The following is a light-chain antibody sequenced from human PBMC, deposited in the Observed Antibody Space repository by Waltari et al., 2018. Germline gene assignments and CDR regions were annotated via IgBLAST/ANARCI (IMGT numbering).Light chain of an antibody. Sequence: SYELTQPSSVSVSPGQTATITCSGDVLAKKYSRWFQQKPGQAPVLVIYKDNERPSGIPERLSGSSSGTTVTLTISGAQVEDEADYYCYSAADNNLGVFGGGTKLTVL. J-gene: IGLJ3*02. CDR1: VLAKKY. CDR2: KDN. CDR3: YSAADNNLGV. V-gene: IGLV3-27*01.